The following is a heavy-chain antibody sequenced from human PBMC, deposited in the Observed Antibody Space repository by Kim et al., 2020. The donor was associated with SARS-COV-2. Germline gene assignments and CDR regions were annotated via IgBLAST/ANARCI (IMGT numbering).Heavy chain of an antibody. Sequence: SETLSLTCTVSGGSISSSSYYWGWIRQPPGKGLEWIGSIYYSGSTYYNPSLKSRVTISVDTSKNQFSLKLSSVTAADTAVYYCASYTRGYCSSTSCYTPLRYSDYWGQGTLVTVSS. CDR2: IYYSGST. V-gene: IGHV4-39*01. CDR1: GGSISSSSYY. CDR3: ASYTRGYCSSTSCYTPLRYSDY. J-gene: IGHJ4*02. D-gene: IGHD2-2*02.